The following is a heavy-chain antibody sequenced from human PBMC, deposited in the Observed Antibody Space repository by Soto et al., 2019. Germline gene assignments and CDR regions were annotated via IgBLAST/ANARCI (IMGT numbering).Heavy chain of an antibody. D-gene: IGHD2-2*01. V-gene: IGHV3-30*03. CDR3: ARDYLVVPHRVIDY. Sequence: GGSLRLSCAASGVTFSDYAMHWVRQAPGKGLEWVAVVSHDGRNTHYADSVKGRFTISRDSSKNTVSLEMTSLRAEDTAVYYCARDYLVVPHRVIDYWGQGTLVTVSS. CDR2: VSHDGRNT. J-gene: IGHJ4*02. CDR1: GVTFSDYA.